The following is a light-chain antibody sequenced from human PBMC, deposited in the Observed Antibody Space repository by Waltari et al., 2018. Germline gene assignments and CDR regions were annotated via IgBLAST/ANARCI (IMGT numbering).Light chain of an antibody. Sequence: DIVMTQSPDSLAVSLGERATINCKSSQTISYSSNNKNYLAWYQKKPGQPPGLLISLASFRESGVPYLFSGSGSVTDFTLTISSLQVEAVAIYYCQQYYSVPLTFGQGTKVGIK. V-gene: IGKV4-1*01. J-gene: IGKJ1*01. CDR3: QQYYSVPLT. CDR1: QTISYSSNNKNY. CDR2: LAS.